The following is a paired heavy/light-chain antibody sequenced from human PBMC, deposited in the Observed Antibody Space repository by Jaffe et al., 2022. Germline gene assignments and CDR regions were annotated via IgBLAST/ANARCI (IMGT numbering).Light chain of an antibody. V-gene: IGKV3-20*01. CDR3: HYFANSQYT. CDR1: QSAASF. Sequence: EIVLTQSPGTLSLSPGERATLSCRASQSAASFLAWYQQKPGQAPRLLIYDTSTRATGIPDRFSGSGSGTDFTLTISRLEPEDSAVYYCHYFANSQYTFGQGTNLEIK. CDR2: DTS. J-gene: IGKJ2*01.
Heavy chain of an antibody. CDR2: INPSGGAT. V-gene: IGHV1-46*01. CDR1: GYSFTTYY. CDR3: ARELRGDGHNYCAFDV. D-gene: IGHD5-12*01. J-gene: IGHJ3*01. Sequence: QVQLVQSGAEVREPGASVKVSCTTSGYSFTTYYMQWVRQAPGQGLEWMGTINPSGGATNYAHRFLGRVTMTRDTSTSTVYMELNSLRSDDTAVYYCARELRGDGHNYCAFDVWGQGTMVTVSS.